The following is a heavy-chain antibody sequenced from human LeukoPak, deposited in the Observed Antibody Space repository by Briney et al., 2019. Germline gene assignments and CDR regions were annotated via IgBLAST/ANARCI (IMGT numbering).Heavy chain of an antibody. V-gene: IGHV4-31*03. J-gene: IGHJ4*02. CDR3: ARQGDYDILTGQDHYYFDY. Sequence: SQTQSLTCTVSGGSISSGGYYWSWIRQHPGKGLEWIGYIYYSGSTYYNPSLKSRVTISVDTSKNQFSLKLSSVTAADTAVYYCARQGDYDILTGQDHYYFDYWGQGTLVTVSS. D-gene: IGHD3-9*01. CDR1: GGSISSGGYY. CDR2: IYYSGST.